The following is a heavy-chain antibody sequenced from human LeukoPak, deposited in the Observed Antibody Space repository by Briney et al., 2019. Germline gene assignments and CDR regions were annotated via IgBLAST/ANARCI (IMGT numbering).Heavy chain of an antibody. Sequence: GGSLRLSCAASGFTFNSYGMHWVRQAPGKGLEWVAFIRFDGSYKDYADSVKGRFTISRDKSKNTLYLQMNSLRPEDTAVYYCAREAPGYYDSSGSEDYWGQGTLVTVSS. V-gene: IGHV3-30*02. CDR1: GFTFNSYG. D-gene: IGHD3-22*01. J-gene: IGHJ4*02. CDR2: IRFDGSYK. CDR3: AREAPGYYDSSGSEDY.